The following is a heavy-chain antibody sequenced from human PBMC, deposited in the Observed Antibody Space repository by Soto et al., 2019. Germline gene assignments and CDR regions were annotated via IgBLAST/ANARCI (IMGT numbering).Heavy chain of an antibody. V-gene: IGHV4-39*07. J-gene: IGHJ3*02. CDR3: ARGLGAASVHDAFDI. D-gene: IGHD1-26*01. Sequence: SETLSLTCTVSGGSISSSSSYWSWIRQPPGKGLEWIGEINHSGSTNYNPSLKSRVTISVDTSKNQFSLKLSSVTAADTAVYYCARGLGAASVHDAFDIWGQGTMVTVSS. CDR2: INHSGST. CDR1: GGSISSSSSY.